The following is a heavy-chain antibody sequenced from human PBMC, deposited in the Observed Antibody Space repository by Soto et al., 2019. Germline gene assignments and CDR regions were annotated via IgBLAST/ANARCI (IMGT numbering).Heavy chain of an antibody. Sequence: QVQLQQWGAGLLKPSETLSLTCAVYGGSFSGYYWSWIRQPPGKGLEWIGEINHSGSTNYNPSLKSRGTISVDTSKSQSSLKLSSWSAADTAVYYWARERFLGYCSGGSCYPISGYNWFDPWGQGTLVTVSS. V-gene: IGHV4-34*01. CDR1: GGSFSGYY. CDR2: INHSGST. J-gene: IGHJ5*02. CDR3: ARERFLGYCSGGSCYPISGYNWFDP. D-gene: IGHD2-15*01.